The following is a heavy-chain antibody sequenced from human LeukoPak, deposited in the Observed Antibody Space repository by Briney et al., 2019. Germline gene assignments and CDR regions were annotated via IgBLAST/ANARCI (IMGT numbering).Heavy chain of an antibody. V-gene: IGHV3-53*01. CDR1: GFIVSSNY. D-gene: IGHD6-13*01. CDR2: IYSGGST. CDR3: ARVPVASWIQLDS. J-gene: IGHJ4*02. Sequence: GGSLRLSCAASGFIVSSNYMSWVRQAPGKGLEWVSIIYSGGSTYFADSVKGRFTISRDNSKNTLYLQMNSLRAEDTALYYCARVPVASWIQLDSWGQGTLVTVSS.